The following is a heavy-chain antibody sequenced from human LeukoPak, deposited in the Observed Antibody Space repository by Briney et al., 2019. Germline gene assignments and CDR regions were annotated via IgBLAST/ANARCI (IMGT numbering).Heavy chain of an antibody. CDR1: GYSISSGYY. D-gene: IGHD3-22*01. CDR2: IYHSGST. Sequence: SETLFLTCTVSGYSISSGYYWGWIRQPPGKGLEWIGRIYHSGSTYYNPSLKSRVTISVDTSKNQFSLKLSTVTAADTAVYYCARVSYETRGWFDPWGQGTLVTVSS. V-gene: IGHV4-38-2*02. J-gene: IGHJ5*02. CDR3: ARVSYETRGWFDP.